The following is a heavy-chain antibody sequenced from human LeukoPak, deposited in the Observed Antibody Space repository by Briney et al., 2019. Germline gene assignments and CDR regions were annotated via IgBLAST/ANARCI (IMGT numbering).Heavy chain of an antibody. J-gene: IGHJ5*02. V-gene: IGHV3-15*01. CDR1: GFTVNNAW. CDR2: IKSKTDGGTT. Sequence: KTGGSLRLSCEASGFTVNNAWMSWVRQAPGKGLEWVGRIKSKTDGGTTDYAAPVKGRFTISRDVSKNTLYLQMNSLKTEDTAVYYCCTTILGVVIKGDNWFDPWGQGTLVTVSS. CDR3: CTTILGVVIKGDNWFDP. D-gene: IGHD3-3*01.